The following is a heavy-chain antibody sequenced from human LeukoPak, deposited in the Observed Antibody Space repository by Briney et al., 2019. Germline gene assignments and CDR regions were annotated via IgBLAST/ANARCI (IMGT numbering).Heavy chain of an antibody. J-gene: IGHJ3*02. CDR1: GFTVSSNY. V-gene: IGHV3-66*01. Sequence: GGSLRLSCAASGFTVSSNYMTWVRQAPGKGLEWASVIYSGGNTYYADSVKGRFSISRDNSKNTVYLQMNSLRAEDTAVYYCAKEEGVQGGNTFDIWGQGTVVTVSS. CDR3: AKEEGVQGGNTFDI. CDR2: IYSGGNT. D-gene: IGHD1-1*01.